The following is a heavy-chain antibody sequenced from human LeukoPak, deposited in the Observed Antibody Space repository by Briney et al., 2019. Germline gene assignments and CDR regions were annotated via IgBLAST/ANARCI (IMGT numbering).Heavy chain of an antibody. CDR3: ARGRSIAAAGTWFDY. D-gene: IGHD6-13*01. V-gene: IGHV4-59*01. Sequence: SETLSLTCTVSGGSISSYYWSWIRQPPGKGLEWIGYIYYGGSTNYNPSLKSRVTISVDTSKNQFSLKLSSVTAADTAVYYCARGRSIAAAGTWFDYWGQGTLVTVSS. CDR1: GGSISSYY. CDR2: IYYGGST. J-gene: IGHJ4*02.